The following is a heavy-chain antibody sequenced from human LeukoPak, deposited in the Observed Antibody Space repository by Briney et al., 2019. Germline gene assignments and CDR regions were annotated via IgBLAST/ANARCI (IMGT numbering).Heavy chain of an antibody. J-gene: IGHJ4*02. CDR1: GFTFSSYW. Sequence: GGSLRLSCAASGFTFSSYWMHWVRQAPGKGLEWVSLIKSDGSSTTYADSMKGRFTISRDNAKNTVYQQMNSLRDEDTALYYCAKDDFGSLEYWGQGTLVTVSS. CDR3: AKDDFGSLEY. V-gene: IGHV3-74*03. CDR2: IKSDGSST. D-gene: IGHD3-10*01.